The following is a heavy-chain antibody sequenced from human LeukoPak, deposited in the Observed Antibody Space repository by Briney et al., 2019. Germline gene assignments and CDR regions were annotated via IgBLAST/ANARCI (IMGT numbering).Heavy chain of an antibody. CDR2: ITSSSSTI. CDR3: ATRFDY. CDR1: GFTFSSYG. J-gene: IGHJ4*02. V-gene: IGHV3-48*04. Sequence: GGSLRLSCAASGFTFSSYGMSWVRQAPGKGLEWVSYITSSSSTIYYADSVKGRFTISRDNAKNSLYLQMNSLRAEDTAVYYCATRFDYWGQGTLVTVSS.